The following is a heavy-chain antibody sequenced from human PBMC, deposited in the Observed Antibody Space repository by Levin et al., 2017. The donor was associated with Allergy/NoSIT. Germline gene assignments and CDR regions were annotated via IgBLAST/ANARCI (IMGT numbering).Heavy chain of an antibody. CDR3: ARVGATYYDYIWGSWRGAFDI. CDR2: INTNSGDP. CDR1: GYTFTNYA. D-gene: IGHD3-16*01. V-gene: IGHV7-4-1*02. Sequence: ASVKVSCKASGYTFTNYAMNWVRQAPGQGLEWMGWINTNSGDPTYAQGFTGRFAFSLDTSVSTAYLQISSLTAEDTAVYFCARVGATYYDYIWGSWRGAFDIWGQGTMVTVSS. J-gene: IGHJ3*02.